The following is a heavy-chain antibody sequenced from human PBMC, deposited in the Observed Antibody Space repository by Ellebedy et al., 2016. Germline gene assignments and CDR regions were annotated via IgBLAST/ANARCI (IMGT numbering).Heavy chain of an antibody. D-gene: IGHD3-16*01. V-gene: IGHV4-39*01. CDR3: VRRIGARPPDY. Sequence: SETLSLTXTVSSGSISTSSYYWGWIRQPPGKGLEWIGSIYNPSLKSRATISVDTSKNQFSLKLSSVTAADTAVYYCVRRIGARPPDYWGQGTLVTVSS. J-gene: IGHJ4*02. CDR1: SGSISTSSYY.